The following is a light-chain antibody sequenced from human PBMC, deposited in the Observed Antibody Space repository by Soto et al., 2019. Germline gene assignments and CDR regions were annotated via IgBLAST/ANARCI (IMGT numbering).Light chain of an antibody. CDR2: RNN. CDR3: AAWDDSLSGVV. J-gene: IGLJ2*01. Sequence: QSVLTPPPSASGTPGQRVPISCSGSSSNIGSNYVYWYQQLPGTAPKLLIYRNNQRPSGFPDRFSGSNSGTSASLAISGLRSEDEADYYCAAWDDSLSGVVFGGGTKLTVL. V-gene: IGLV1-47*01. CDR1: SSNIGSNY.